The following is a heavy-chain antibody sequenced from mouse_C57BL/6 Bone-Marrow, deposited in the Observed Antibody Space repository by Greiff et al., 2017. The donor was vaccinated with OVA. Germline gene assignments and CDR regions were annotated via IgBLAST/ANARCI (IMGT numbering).Heavy chain of an antibody. CDR3: ARDYGSSYSYWYFDV. Sequence: QVQLQQPGAELVKPGASVRLSCKASGYTFTSYWMHWVKQRPGQGLEWIGDIYPGSGSTNYNEKFKSKATLTVDTSSSTAYMQLSSLTSEDSAVYYCARDYGSSYSYWYFDVWGTGTTVTVSS. CDR1: GYTFTSYW. CDR2: IYPGSGST. V-gene: IGHV1-55*01. J-gene: IGHJ1*03. D-gene: IGHD1-1*01.